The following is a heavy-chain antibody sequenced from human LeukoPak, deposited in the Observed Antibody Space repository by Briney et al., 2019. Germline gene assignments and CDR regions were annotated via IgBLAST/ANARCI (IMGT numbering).Heavy chain of an antibody. J-gene: IGHJ4*02. V-gene: IGHV1-2*02. D-gene: IGHD1-26*01. CDR2: INPNSGGT. CDR3: ASSKEYRGLRYSGSYSISTCDY. Sequence: ASVKVFCKASGYTFTGYYMHWVRQAPGQGLEWMGWINPNSGGTNYAQKLQGRVTMTTDTSTSTAYMELRSLRSDDTAVYYCASSKEYRGLRYSGSYSISTCDYWGQGTLVTVSS. CDR1: GYTFTGYY.